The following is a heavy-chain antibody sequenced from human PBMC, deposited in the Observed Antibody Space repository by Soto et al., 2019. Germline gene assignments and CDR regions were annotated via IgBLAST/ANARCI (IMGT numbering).Heavy chain of an antibody. CDR2: ISSSSSYI. CDR3: ARDHGVTIFGVVGDAFDI. Sequence: GGSLRLSCAASGFTFSSYSMNWVRQAPGKGLEWVSSISSSSSYIYYADSVKGRFTISRDNAKNSLYLQMNSLRAEDTAVYYCARDHGVTIFGVVGDAFDIWGQGTMVT. J-gene: IGHJ3*02. V-gene: IGHV3-21*01. CDR1: GFTFSSYS. D-gene: IGHD3-3*01.